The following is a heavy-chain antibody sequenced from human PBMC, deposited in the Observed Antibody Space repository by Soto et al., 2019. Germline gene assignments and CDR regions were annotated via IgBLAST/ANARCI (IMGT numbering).Heavy chain of an antibody. V-gene: IGHV1-18*04. CDR2: ISAYNGNT. D-gene: IGHD6-19*01. J-gene: IGHJ4*02. CDR3: ARDLSISSIAVAENDY. Sequence: GASVKVSCKSSGYTFTSYCISWVREAPGQGLEWMGWISAYNGNTNYAQRLQGRVTMTTDTSTSTAYMELRSLRSDDTAVYYCARDLSISSIAVAENDYWGQGTLVTVSS. CDR1: GYTFTSYC.